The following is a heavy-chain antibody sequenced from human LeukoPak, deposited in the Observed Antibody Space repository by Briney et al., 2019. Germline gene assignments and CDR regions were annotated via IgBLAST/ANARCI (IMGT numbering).Heavy chain of an antibody. CDR2: MNPNSGNT. J-gene: IGHJ2*01. CDR3: ARGGLNMVRGVLDL. Sequence: ASVKVSCKTSGYTFTDYYMHWVRQATGQGLEWMGWMNPNSGNTGYAQKFQGRVTMTRNTSISTAYMELSSLRSEDTAVYYCARGGLNMVRGVLDLWGRGTLVTVSS. CDR1: GYTFTDYY. D-gene: IGHD3-10*01. V-gene: IGHV1-8*02.